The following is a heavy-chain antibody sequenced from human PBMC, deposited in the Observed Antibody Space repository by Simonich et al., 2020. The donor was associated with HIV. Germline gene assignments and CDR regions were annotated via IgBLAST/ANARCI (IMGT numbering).Heavy chain of an antibody. CDR2: IYYSGST. D-gene: IGHD3-22*01. CDR3: ARDHYDSSGYYIDY. J-gene: IGHJ4*02. CDR1: GGSISSYY. V-gene: IGHV4-59*01. Sequence: QVQLQESGPGLVKPSETLSLTCTVSGGSISSYYWSWIRQPPGKGLEWIGYIYYSGSTNYNPPLKSRVTISVDTSKNQFSLKLSSVTAADTAVYYCARDHYDSSGYYIDYWGQGTLVTVSS.